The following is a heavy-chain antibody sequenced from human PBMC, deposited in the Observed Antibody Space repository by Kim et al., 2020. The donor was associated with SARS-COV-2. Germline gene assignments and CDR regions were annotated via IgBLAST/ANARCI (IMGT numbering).Heavy chain of an antibody. J-gene: IGHJ4*02. Sequence: QKLKGRGTMTTDTSTSTAYMELRSLRSDDTAVYYCARNYDSSGYPPAFDYWGQGTLVTVSS. V-gene: IGHV1-18*01. D-gene: IGHD3-22*01. CDR3: ARNYDSSGYPPAFDY.